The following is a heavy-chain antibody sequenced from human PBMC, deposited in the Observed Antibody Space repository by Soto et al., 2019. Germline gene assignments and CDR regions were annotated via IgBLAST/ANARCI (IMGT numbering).Heavy chain of an antibody. CDR2: IIPIFGTA. V-gene: IGHV1-69*13. CDR1: GGTFSSYA. CDR3: ARVPRITIFGVVTYYGMDV. J-gene: IGHJ6*02. D-gene: IGHD3-3*01. Sequence: SVKVSCKASGGTFSSYAISWVRQAPGQGLEWMGGIIPIFGTANYAQKFQGRVTITADESTSTAYMELSSLRSEDTAVYYCARVPRITIFGVVTYYGMDVWGQGTTVTVSS.